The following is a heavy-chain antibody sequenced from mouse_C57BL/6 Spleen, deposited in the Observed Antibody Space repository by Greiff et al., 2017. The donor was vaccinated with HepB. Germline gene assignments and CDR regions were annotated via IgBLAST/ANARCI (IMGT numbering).Heavy chain of an antibody. CDR1: GYTFTDYY. J-gene: IGHJ4*01. V-gene: IGHV1-19*01. D-gene: IGHD2-12*01. CDR2: INPYNGGT. Sequence: VQLKESGPVLVKPGASVKMSCKASGYTFTDYYMNWVKQSHGKSLEWIGVINPYNGGTSYNQKFKGKATLTVDKSSSTAYMELNSLTSEDSAVYYCATSYYKDAMDYWGQVTSVTVSS. CDR3: ATSYYKDAMDY.